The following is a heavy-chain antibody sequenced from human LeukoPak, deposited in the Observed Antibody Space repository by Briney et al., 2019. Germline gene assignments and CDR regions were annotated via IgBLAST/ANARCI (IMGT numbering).Heavy chain of an antibody. V-gene: IGHV1-2*02. CDR2: INPNSGGT. D-gene: IGHD1-7*01. J-gene: IGHJ4*02. Sequence: ASVKVSCKASGYTFTGYYMHWVRQAPGQGLEWMGWINPNSGGTNYAQKFQGRVTMTRDTSISTAYMELSRLRSDDTAVYYCARDNWNSGYFDYWGQGTLVTVSS. CDR3: ARDNWNSGYFDY. CDR1: GYTFTGYY.